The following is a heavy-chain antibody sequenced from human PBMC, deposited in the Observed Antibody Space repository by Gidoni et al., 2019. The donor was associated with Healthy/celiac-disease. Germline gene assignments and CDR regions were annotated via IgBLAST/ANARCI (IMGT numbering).Heavy chain of an antibody. CDR3: TKPAAMRYYGMDV. V-gene: IGHV3-73*02. D-gene: IGHD2-2*01. J-gene: IGHJ6*02. CDR1: GFPFRRSA. Sequence: EVQLVESGGGLVQSGGSLKLSCAASGFPFRRSAMHWVRQASGKGLEGVGRIRSKANSYATAYAASVKGRFTISRDDSKNTAYLQMNSLKTEDTAVYYCTKPAAMRYYGMDVWGQGTTVTVSS. CDR2: IRSKANSYAT.